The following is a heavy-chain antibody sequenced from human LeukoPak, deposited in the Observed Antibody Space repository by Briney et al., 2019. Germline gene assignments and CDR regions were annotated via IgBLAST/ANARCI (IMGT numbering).Heavy chain of an antibody. D-gene: IGHD3-3*01. J-gene: IGHJ3*02. CDR2: MNPNSGNT. CDR1: GYTFTSYD. CDR3: ARGGVYYDFWSGYHDAFDI. Sequence: ASVKVSCKASGYTFTSYDINWVRQATGQGLEWMGWMNPNSGNTGYAQKFQGRVTITGNTSISTAYMELSSLRSEDTAVYYCARGGVYYDFWSGYHDAFDIWGQGTMVTVSS. V-gene: IGHV1-8*03.